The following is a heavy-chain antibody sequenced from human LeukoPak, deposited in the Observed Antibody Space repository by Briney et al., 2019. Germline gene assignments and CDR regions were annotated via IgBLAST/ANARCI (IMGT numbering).Heavy chain of an antibody. CDR3: ARVGNPLVTVFAWFDP. CDR2: IYYSGST. J-gene: IGHJ5*02. Sequence: SETLSLTCTVSGFSVSSVYYWGWIRQPPGKGLEWIGSIYYSGSTNYNPSLKSRVTISVDTSKNQFSLKLSSVTAADTAVYYCARVGNPLVTVFAWFDPWGQGTLVTVSS. V-gene: IGHV4-38-2*02. CDR1: GFSVSSVYY. D-gene: IGHD3-3*01.